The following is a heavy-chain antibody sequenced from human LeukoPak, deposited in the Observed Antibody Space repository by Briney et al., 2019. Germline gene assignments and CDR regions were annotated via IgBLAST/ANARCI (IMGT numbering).Heavy chain of an antibody. J-gene: IGHJ4*02. D-gene: IGHD6-19*01. V-gene: IGHV3-53*01. CDR1: GFTVSDNY. CDR2: IWPGTST. Sequence: PGGSLRLSCAASGFTVSDNYMNWVRQAPGKGLEWVSLIWPGTSTYYADSVKGRFTISRDNSKNTLYLQMNSLRAEDTAVYYCASQWLVKYYFDYWGQGTLVTVSS. CDR3: ASQWLVKYYFDY.